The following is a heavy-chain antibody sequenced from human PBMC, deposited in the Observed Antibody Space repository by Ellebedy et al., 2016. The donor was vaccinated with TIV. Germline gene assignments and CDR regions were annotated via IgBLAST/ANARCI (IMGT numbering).Heavy chain of an antibody. CDR2: ISSSSSYI. Sequence: GGSLRLXXAASGFTFISYSMNWVRQAPGKGLEWVSSISSSSSYIYYADSVKGRFTISRDNAKNSLYLQMNSLRAEDTALYYCAKALGGGSRLVRYYYGMDVWGQGTTVTVSS. D-gene: IGHD3-16*02. CDR3: AKALGGGSRLVRYYYGMDV. J-gene: IGHJ6*02. V-gene: IGHV3-21*04. CDR1: GFTFISYS.